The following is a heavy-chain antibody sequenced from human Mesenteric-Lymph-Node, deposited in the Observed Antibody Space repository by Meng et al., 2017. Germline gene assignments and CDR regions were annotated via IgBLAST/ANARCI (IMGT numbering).Heavy chain of an antibody. CDR3: ARSGGDDGNWFDP. D-gene: IGHD2-21*02. V-gene: IGHV4-31*03. J-gene: IGHJ5*02. CDR1: GGSISSGGYY. Sequence: QVQQQEAGPGLVKPSQTLYITCTVSGGSISSGGYYWSWIRQHPGKGLEWIGYIYYSGSTYYNPSLKSRVNISVDTSKNQFSLKLSSVTAADTAVYYCARSGGDDGNWFDPWGQGTLVTVPS. CDR2: IYYSGST.